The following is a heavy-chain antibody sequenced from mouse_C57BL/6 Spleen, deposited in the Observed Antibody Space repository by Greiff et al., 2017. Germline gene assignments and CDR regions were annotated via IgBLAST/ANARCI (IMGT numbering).Heavy chain of an antibody. V-gene: IGHV1-64*01. CDR3: AALSTPFAY. Sequence: QVHVKQPGAELVKPGASVKLSCKASGYTFTSYWMHWVKQRPGQGLEWIGMIHPNSGSTNYNEKFKSKATLTVDKSSSTAYMQLSSLTSEDSAVYYCAALSTPFAYWGQGTLVTVSA. D-gene: IGHD6-1*01. CDR2: IHPNSGST. J-gene: IGHJ3*01. CDR1: GYTFTSYW.